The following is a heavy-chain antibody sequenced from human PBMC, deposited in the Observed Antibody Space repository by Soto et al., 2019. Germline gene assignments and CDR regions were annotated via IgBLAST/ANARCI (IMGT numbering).Heavy chain of an antibody. Sequence: QITLKESGPTLVKPTQTLTLTCTFSGFSLSTTAEGVGWIRQPPGKALEWLALIYWDDDERYSPSLKSRLTITKDTSINQLVLTMTYVDPVDTATYYCEHGSCSSADCYPISFHDYWGQGILVTVSS. CDR3: EHGSCSSADCYPISFHDY. J-gene: IGHJ4*02. V-gene: IGHV2-5*02. D-gene: IGHD2-2*01. CDR1: GFSLSTTAEG. CDR2: IYWDDDE.